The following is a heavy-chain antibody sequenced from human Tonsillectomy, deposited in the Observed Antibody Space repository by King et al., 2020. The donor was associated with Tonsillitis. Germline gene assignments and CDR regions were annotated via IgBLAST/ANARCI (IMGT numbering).Heavy chain of an antibody. D-gene: IGHD2-15*01. Sequence: QFTLKESGPTLVKPKQTLTLTCTFSGFALNTTAVGVGWIRQPPGKALERLALIYCDDDKLSSPSLTSRLTITKDTSNSQVVLTMTNIDPVDTATYYCAHERLLDAEGGFDYWGQGTLVTVSS. CDR2: IYCDDDK. V-gene: IGHV2-5*02. CDR3: AHERLLDAEGGFDY. J-gene: IGHJ4*02. CDR1: GFALNTTAVG.